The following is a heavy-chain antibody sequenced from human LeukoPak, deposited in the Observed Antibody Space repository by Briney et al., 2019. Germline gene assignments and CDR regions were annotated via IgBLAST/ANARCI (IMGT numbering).Heavy chain of an antibody. J-gene: IGHJ5*02. Sequence: ASVKVSCKASGYTFTSYGISWVRQAPGQGLEWMGWISAYNGNTNYAQKLQGRVTMTTDTSTSTAYMELRSLRSDDTAVYYCARDPPQKRTRVWFDPWGQGTLVTVSS. CDR3: ARDPPQKRTRVWFDP. V-gene: IGHV1-18*04. D-gene: IGHD2-2*01. CDR2: ISAYNGNT. CDR1: GYTFTSYG.